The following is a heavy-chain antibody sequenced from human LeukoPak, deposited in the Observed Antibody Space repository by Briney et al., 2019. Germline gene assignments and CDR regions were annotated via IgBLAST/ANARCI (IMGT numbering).Heavy chain of an antibody. V-gene: IGHV3-64*01. D-gene: IGHD6-6*01. CDR2: ISSNGGST. J-gene: IGHJ4*02. Sequence: GGSLRLSCAASGFTFSSYAMHWVRQAPGKGLEYVSAISSNGGSTYYANSVKGRFTISRDNSKHTLYLQMGSLRAEDMAVYYCAREGDSSSSWGLDYWGQGTLVTVSS. CDR1: GFTFSSYA. CDR3: AREGDSSSSWGLDY.